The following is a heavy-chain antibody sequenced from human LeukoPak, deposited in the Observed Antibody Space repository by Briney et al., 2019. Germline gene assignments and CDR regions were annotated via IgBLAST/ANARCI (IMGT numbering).Heavy chain of an antibody. Sequence: KSSETLSLTCTVSGGSIRSSYWSWIRQPPGRGLEWIGYISHSGSTNYNPSLKSRVSISVDTSQNQFSLKLTSVSAADTAVYYCARELSPSRAHDYWGQGTLVTVSS. CDR1: GGSIRSSY. V-gene: IGHV4-59*01. J-gene: IGHJ4*02. CDR2: ISHSGST. D-gene: IGHD5-24*01. CDR3: ARELSPSRAHDY.